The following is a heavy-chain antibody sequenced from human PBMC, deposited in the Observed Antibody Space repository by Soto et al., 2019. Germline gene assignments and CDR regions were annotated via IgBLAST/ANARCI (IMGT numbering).Heavy chain of an antibody. Sequence: PSETLSLTCAVYGGSFSGYYWSWIRQPPGKGLEWIGEIKHTGSTNYNPSLKSRVTISVDTSKNQFSLKLSSVTAANTALYYCARGRSIAATFDYWGQGTLLTVSS. D-gene: IGHD6-6*01. CDR3: ARGRSIAATFDY. V-gene: IGHV4-34*01. CDR2: IKHTGST. J-gene: IGHJ4*02. CDR1: GGSFSGYY.